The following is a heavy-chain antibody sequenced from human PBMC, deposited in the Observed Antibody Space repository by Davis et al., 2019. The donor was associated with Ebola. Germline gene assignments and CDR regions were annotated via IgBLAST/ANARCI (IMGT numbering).Heavy chain of an antibody. CDR1: GYTFTSYG. V-gene: IGHV1-18*01. CDR3: ARDRGDSYYYYYGMDV. D-gene: IGHD2-21*02. Sequence: ASVKVSCKASGYTFTSYGISWVRQAPGQGLEWMGWISAYNGNTNYAQKFQGRVTMTRDTSTSTVYMELSSLRSEDTAVYYCARDRGDSYYYYYGMDVWGQGTTVTVSS. CDR2: ISAYNGNT. J-gene: IGHJ6*02.